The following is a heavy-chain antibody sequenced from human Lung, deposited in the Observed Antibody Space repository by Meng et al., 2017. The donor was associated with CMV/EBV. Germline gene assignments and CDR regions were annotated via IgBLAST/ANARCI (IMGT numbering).Heavy chain of an antibody. V-gene: IGHV3-21*01. J-gene: IGHJ4*02. CDR2: ISSSVSDV. CDR1: GFAFRSYS. Sequence: GGSXRLXXAASGFAFRSYSMNWVRQPPGKGLEWVASISSSVSDVYSADSVKGRFIISRDNGRDSLYLQMNSLRAEDTGVYYCARAGTTVTFFDHWGPGTPVXVSS. D-gene: IGHD4-17*01. CDR3: ARAGTTVTFFDH.